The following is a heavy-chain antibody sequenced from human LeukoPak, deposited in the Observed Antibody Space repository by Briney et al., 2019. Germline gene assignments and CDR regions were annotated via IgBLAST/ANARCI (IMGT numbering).Heavy chain of an antibody. CDR2: FDPEDGET. CDR3: ASTLPGAGTHFDY. D-gene: IGHD6-19*01. J-gene: IGHJ4*02. CDR1: GYTLTELS. Sequence: ASVKVSCEVSGYTLTELSMHWVRQAPGKGLEWMGGFDPEDGETIYAQKFQGRVTMTEDTSTDTAYMELSSLRSEDTAVYYCASTLPGAGTHFDYWGQGTLVTVSS. V-gene: IGHV1-24*01.